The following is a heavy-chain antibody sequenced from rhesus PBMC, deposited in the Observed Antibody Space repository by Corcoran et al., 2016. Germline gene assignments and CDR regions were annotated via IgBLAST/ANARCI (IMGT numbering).Heavy chain of an antibody. CDR1: GGSISDSHR. J-gene: IGHJ4*01. V-gene: IGHV4S10*01. D-gene: IGHD4-23*01. CDR3: ARELNTVSY. CDR2: IYGSSTRP. Sequence: QVQLQESGPGVVKPSETLSLTCAVSGGSISDSHRVSWIRQPPGKRLEWSGYIYGSSTRPNYNPSLKSRVTISKDSSKNQFALKLSSVTAADTAVYYCARELNTVSYWGQGALVTVSS.